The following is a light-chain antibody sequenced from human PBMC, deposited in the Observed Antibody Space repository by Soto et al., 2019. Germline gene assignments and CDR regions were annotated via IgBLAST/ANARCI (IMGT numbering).Light chain of an antibody. Sequence: QTVVTQSPSASASLGASVKLTCTLSSGHSSYSIAWHQQPPEKGPRYLMSLSSDGSHTKGDGIPDRFSGSSSGAERYLTISSLQSEDEADYYCQTWGTGYVVFGGGTKVTVL. CDR2: LSSDGSH. V-gene: IGLV4-69*01. CDR1: SGHSSYS. CDR3: QTWGTGYVV. J-gene: IGLJ2*01.